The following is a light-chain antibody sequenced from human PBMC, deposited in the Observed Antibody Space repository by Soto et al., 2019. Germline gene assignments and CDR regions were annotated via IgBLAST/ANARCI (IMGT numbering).Light chain of an antibody. J-gene: IGKJ5*01. CDR1: QGISTY. Sequence: DIQMTQSPSSLSASVGDRVTITCRASQGISTYLNWYLQKPGKAPKLLIYAASSLQSGVPSRFSGSGSETDFTLTINSLEPEDSAVYYCQQRSNWPSITFGQGTRLEIK. V-gene: IGKV1-39*01. CDR2: AAS. CDR3: QQRSNWPSIT.